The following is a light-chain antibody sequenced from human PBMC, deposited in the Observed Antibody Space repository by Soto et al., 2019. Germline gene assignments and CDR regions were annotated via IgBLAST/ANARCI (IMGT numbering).Light chain of an antibody. CDR3: QQYNNWPPRT. CDR2: GAS. CDR1: RSVSSN. J-gene: IGKJ1*01. Sequence: EIVMTQCLATLSVWPWEGASLAWRGSRSVSSNLAWYQQKPGQAPRLLIYGASTRATGIPATFSGSRSATQSTLTTSTLQSEDFAAYHCQQYNNWPPRTFGQGTKV. V-gene: IGKV3-15*01.